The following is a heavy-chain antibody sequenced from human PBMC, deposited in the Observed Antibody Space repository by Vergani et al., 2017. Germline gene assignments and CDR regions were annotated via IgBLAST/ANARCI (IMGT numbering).Heavy chain of an antibody. CDR1: GYTFTGYY. V-gene: IGHV1-2*02. CDR3: ASTQYCSSTSCYFRFDP. CDR2: INPNSGGT. J-gene: IGHJ5*02. Sequence: QVQLVQSGAEVKKPGASVKVSCKASGYTFTGYYMHWVRQAPGQGLEWMGWINPNSGGTNYAQKFQGRVTMTRDTSISTAYMELSRLRSDETAVYYCASTQYCSSTSCYFRFDPWGQGTLVTVSS. D-gene: IGHD2-2*01.